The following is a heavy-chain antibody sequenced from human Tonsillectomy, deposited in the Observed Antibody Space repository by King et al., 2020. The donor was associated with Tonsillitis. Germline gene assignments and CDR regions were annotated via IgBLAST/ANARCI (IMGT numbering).Heavy chain of an antibody. V-gene: IGHV3-11*05. J-gene: IGHJ6*03. CDR3: ARALRAAGSAVYYYYYYYMDV. Sequence: VQLVESGGGLVKPGGSLGLSCAASGFTFSDYYMSWIRQAPGKGLEWVSYISSSSSYTNYADSVKGRFTISRDNAKNSLYLQMNSLRAEDTAVYYCARALRAAGSAVYYYYYYYMDVWGKGTTVTVSS. D-gene: IGHD6-13*01. CDR1: GFTFSDYY. CDR2: ISSSSSYT.